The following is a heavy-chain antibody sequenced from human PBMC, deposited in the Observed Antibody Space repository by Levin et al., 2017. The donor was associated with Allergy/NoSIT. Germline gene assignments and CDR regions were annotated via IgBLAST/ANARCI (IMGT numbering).Heavy chain of an antibody. CDR1: GGSISSSSYY. CDR3: ARQAERWLQRPPRGCFDY. Sequence: PGGSLRLSCTVSGGSISSSSYYWGWIRQPPGKGLEWIGSIYYSGSTYYNPSLKSRVTISVDTSKNQFSLKLSSVTAADTAVYYCARQAERWLQRPPRGCFDYWGQGTLVTVSS. CDR2: IYYSGST. V-gene: IGHV4-39*07. D-gene: IGHD5-24*01. J-gene: IGHJ4*02.